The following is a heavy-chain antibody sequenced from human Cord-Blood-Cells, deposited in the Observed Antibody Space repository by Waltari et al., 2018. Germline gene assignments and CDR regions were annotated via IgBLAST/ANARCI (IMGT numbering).Heavy chain of an antibody. Sequence: QVQLVESGGGVVQPGRSLRLSCAASGFTFSSYAMHWVRPAPGKGLEWVAVISYDGRNKYYADAVKGRFTISRDNSKNTLYLQMNSLRAEDTAVYYCARVMGLSYSYGYHYYYGMDVWGQGTTVTVSS. CDR2: ISYDGRNK. V-gene: IGHV3-30*04. D-gene: IGHD5-18*01. CDR3: ARVMGLSYSYGYHYYYGMDV. CDR1: GFTFSSYA. J-gene: IGHJ6*02.